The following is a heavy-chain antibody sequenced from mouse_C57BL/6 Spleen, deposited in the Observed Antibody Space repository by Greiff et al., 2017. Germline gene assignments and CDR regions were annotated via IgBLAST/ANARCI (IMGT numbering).Heavy chain of an antibody. CDR2: IDPANGNT. CDR3: AHGSSLAWFAY. CDR1: GFNIKNTY. V-gene: IGHV14-3*01. Sequence: EVKLVESVAELVRPGASVKLSCTASGFNIKNTYMHWVKQRPEQGLAWIGRIDPANGNTKYAPKFQGKATITADTTSNTAYLQLSSLTSEDTAIYYCAHGSSLAWFAYWGQGTLVTVSA. J-gene: IGHJ3*01. D-gene: IGHD1-1*01.